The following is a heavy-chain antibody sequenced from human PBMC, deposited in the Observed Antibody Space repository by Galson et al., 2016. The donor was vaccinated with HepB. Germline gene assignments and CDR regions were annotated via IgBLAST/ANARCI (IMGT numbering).Heavy chain of an antibody. D-gene: IGHD5-12*01. V-gene: IGHV3-33*06. CDR3: AKGTDDDGYDLPYGMDV. J-gene: IGHJ6*02. Sequence: SLRLSCAASGFSFRSYGMHWVRQSPGKGLEWVAAIWYDGSKKYYADSVKGRFTISRDNSKNTLYLQMNSLRAEDSASYYCAKGTDDDGYDLPYGMDVWGQGTTVTVSS. CDR1: GFSFRSYG. CDR2: IWYDGSKK.